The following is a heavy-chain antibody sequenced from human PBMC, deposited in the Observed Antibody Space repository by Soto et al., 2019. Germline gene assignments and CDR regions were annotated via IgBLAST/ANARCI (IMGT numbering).Heavy chain of an antibody. Sequence: EVQLVESGGGLVQPGGSLRLSCAASGFTFSSYNMNWVRQAPGKGLEWLSYISSGSSPIYYADSVKGRFTISRDNAKNSLYRQMSSLGDGDRAVGYCASLTFFGAFIAGMDVWGQGTTVTVSS. J-gene: IGHJ6*02. CDR1: GFTFSSYN. D-gene: IGHD3-3*01. V-gene: IGHV3-48*02. CDR3: ASLTFFGAFIAGMDV. CDR2: ISSGSSPI.